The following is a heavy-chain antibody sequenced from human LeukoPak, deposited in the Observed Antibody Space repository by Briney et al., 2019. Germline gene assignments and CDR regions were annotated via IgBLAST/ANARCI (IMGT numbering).Heavy chain of an antibody. D-gene: IGHD3-22*01. CDR1: GYTFTGYY. J-gene: IGHJ5*02. CDR2: INPNSGGT. CDR3: ARGGDNSSGYSSWFDP. V-gene: IGHV1-2*02. Sequence: ASVNVSFKASGYTFTGYYMHWVRQAPGQGLEWMGWINPNSGGTNYAQKFQGRVTMTRDTSISTAYMELSRLRSDDTAVYYCARGGDNSSGYSSWFDPWGQGTLVTVSS.